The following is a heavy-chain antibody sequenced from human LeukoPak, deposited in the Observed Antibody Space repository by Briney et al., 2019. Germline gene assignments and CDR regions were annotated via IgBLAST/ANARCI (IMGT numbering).Heavy chain of an antibody. D-gene: IGHD3-3*01. J-gene: IGHJ5*02. Sequence: SDTLSLTCTVSGGSISSSSYYWGRIPQPPGKGLEWIGSIYYSGSTYYNPPLNSPVTISVDTSKNQFSLKLSSVTAADTAVYYCARGSQTIFGVVIPFDPWGRGTLVSVSS. CDR2: IYYSGST. V-gene: IGHV4-39*01. CDR3: ARGSQTIFGVVIPFDP. CDR1: GGSISSSSYY.